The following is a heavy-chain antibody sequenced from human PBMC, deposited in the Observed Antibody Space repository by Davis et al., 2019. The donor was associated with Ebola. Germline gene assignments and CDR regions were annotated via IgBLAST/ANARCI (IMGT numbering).Heavy chain of an antibody. Sequence: GSLKISCVTSGFSLSSYGMHWVRQAPGKGLEWVATIWYDGENKYYADSVKGRFTISSDSSKHTLYLQMNSLRAEDTAVYYCARDPDRSIWYNAFDVWGQGTMVTVSS. D-gene: IGHD6-13*01. J-gene: IGHJ3*01. CDR2: IWYDGENK. CDR3: ARDPDRSIWYNAFDV. CDR1: GFSLSSYG. V-gene: IGHV3-33*01.